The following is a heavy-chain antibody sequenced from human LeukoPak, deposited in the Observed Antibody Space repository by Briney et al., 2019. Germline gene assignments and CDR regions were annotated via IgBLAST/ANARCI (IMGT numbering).Heavy chain of an antibody. CDR3: ARLAYCGGDCYRTTRGYFQH. CDR1: GYSFTSYW. D-gene: IGHD2-21*02. Sequence: GESLKISYKGSGYSFTSYWIGWVRQMPGKGLEWMGIIYPGDSDTKYSPSFQGQVTISADKSINTVYLQWSSLKASDTAMYYCARLAYCGGDCYRTTRGYFQHWGQGTLVTVSS. V-gene: IGHV5-51*01. J-gene: IGHJ1*01. CDR2: IYPGDSDT.